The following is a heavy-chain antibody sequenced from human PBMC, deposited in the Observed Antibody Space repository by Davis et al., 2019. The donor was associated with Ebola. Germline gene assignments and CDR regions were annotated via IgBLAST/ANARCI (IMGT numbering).Heavy chain of an antibody. V-gene: IGHV3-23*01. CDR3: ANLDYGDNSGFDY. CDR2: ISGSGGST. Sequence: GGSLRLSCAASGFTFSSYAMSWVRQAPGKGLEWVSAISGSGGSTYYADSVKDRFTISRDNSKNTLYLQMNSLRAEDTAVYYCANLDYGDNSGFDYWGQGTLVTVSS. D-gene: IGHD4-23*01. CDR1: GFTFSSYA. J-gene: IGHJ4*02.